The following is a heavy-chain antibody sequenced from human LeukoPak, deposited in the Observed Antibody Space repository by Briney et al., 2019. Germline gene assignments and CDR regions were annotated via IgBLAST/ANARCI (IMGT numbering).Heavy chain of an antibody. Sequence: SETLSLTCTVSGVSMSSYYWSWIRQPPGKGLEWIGYIFYGGNTIYNPSLRSRVTISADTSKNHFSLRLRSVTAADTAVYYCARLAAISGSDYPDDWGQGTLVTVSS. D-gene: IGHD1-26*01. CDR2: IFYGGNT. CDR1: GVSMSSYY. V-gene: IGHV4-59*08. J-gene: IGHJ4*02. CDR3: ARLAAISGSDYPDD.